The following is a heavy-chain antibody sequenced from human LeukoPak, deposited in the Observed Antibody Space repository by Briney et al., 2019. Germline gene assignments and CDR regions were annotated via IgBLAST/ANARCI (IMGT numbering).Heavy chain of an antibody. J-gene: IGHJ3*02. CDR2: FDPEDGET. V-gene: IGHV1-24*01. D-gene: IGHD2-15*01. CDR1: GYTLTELS. CDR3: ATMSVAAHLVRAFDI. Sequence: ASVKVSCKVSGYTLTELSMHWVRQAPGKGLEWMGGFDPEDGETIYAQKFQGRVTMTEDTSTDTAYMELSSLRSEDTAVYYCATMSVAAHLVRAFDIWGQGTMVTVSS.